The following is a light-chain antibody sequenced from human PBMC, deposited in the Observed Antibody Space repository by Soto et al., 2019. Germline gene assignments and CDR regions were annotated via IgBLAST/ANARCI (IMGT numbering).Light chain of an antibody. CDR1: QDINSY. Sequence: DIQLTQSPSFLSASVGDRVTITCRASQDINSYLAWYQQKPGKAPKLLIYAASTLQSAVPSGFSGGGSGTEFTLTISSLQPEDSATYYCQQLSTYPRTFGQGTKVEF. J-gene: IGKJ1*01. V-gene: IGKV1-9*01. CDR3: QQLSTYPRT. CDR2: AAS.